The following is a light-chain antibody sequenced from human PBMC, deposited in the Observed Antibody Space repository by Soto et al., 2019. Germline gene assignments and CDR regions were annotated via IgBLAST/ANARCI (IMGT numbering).Light chain of an antibody. CDR2: EVS. CDR3: SSYAGSNNVV. J-gene: IGLJ2*01. V-gene: IGLV2-8*01. Sequence: QSALTQPPSASGSPGQSVTISCTGISSDVGGYNYVSWYQQHPGKAPKLMIYEVSKRPSGVPDRFSGSKSGSTASLTVSGLQAEDEADYYCSSYAGSNNVVFGGGTKLTVL. CDR1: SSDVGGYNY.